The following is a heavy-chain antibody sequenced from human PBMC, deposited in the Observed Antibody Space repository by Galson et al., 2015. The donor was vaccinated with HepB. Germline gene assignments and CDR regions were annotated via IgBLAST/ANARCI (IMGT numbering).Heavy chain of an antibody. V-gene: IGHV3-30*18. CDR2: ISYDGSNK. Sequence: SLRLSCAASGFTFSNYGMHWVRQAPGKGLEWVAVISYDGSNKYYADSVNGRFTISSDNPKNTQSLQMKSLRAEDTALYYCAKDPYLYSALAGTMAGFDYWGQGALVTVSS. D-gene: IGHD6-19*01. CDR1: GFTFSNYG. CDR3: AKDPYLYSALAGTMAGFDY. J-gene: IGHJ4*01.